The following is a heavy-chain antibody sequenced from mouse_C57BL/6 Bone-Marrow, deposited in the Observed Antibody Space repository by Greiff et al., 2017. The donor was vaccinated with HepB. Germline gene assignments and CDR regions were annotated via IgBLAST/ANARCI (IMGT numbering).Heavy chain of an antibody. CDR3: ARLYAMDY. CDR1: GYTFTSYW. CDR2: IDPSDSYT. Sequence: QVQLQQPGAELVKPGASVKLSCKASGYTFTSYWMQWVKQRPGQGLEWIGEIDPSDSYTNYNQKFKGKATLTVDTSSCTAYMQLSSLTSEDSAVYYCARLYAMDYWGQGTSVTVSS. V-gene: IGHV1-50*01. J-gene: IGHJ4*01.